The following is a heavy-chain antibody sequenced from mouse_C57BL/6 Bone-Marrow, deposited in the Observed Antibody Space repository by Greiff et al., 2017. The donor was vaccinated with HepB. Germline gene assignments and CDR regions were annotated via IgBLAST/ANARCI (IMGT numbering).Heavy chain of an antibody. CDR3: ARKGDGYYRYFDY. J-gene: IGHJ2*01. CDR1: GYTFTSYW. CDR2: INPSNGGT. V-gene: IGHV1-53*01. Sequence: QVQLKQPGTELVKPGASVTLSCKASGYTFTSYWMHWVKQRPGQGLEWIGNINPSNGGTNYNEKFKSKATLTVDKSSSTAYMQLSSLTSEDSAVYYCARKGDGYYRYFDYWGQGTTLTVSS. D-gene: IGHD2-3*01.